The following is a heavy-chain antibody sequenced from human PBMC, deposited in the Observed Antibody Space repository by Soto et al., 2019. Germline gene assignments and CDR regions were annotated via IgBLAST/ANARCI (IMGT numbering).Heavy chain of an antibody. Sequence: GGSLRLSCAASGFTFSSYGMHWVRQAPGKGLEWVAVISYDGSNKYYADSVKGRFTISRDNSKNTLYLQMNSLRAEDTAVYYCAKDVRSGIAARLISEVGGYYYYYGMDVWGQGTTVTVSS. CDR1: GFTFSSYG. D-gene: IGHD6-6*01. J-gene: IGHJ6*02. CDR3: AKDVRSGIAARLISEVGGYYYYYGMDV. CDR2: ISYDGSNK. V-gene: IGHV3-30*18.